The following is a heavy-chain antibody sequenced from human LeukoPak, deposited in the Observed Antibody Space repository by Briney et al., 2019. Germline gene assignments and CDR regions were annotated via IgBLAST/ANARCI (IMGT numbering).Heavy chain of an antibody. V-gene: IGHV4-39*07. Sequence: SETLSLTCTVSGGSISSSSYYWGWIRQPPGKGLEWIGSIYYSGSTFYNPSLKSRVTISVDTSKNQFSLKLSSVTAADTAVYYCARGRLRFDYWGQGTLVTVSS. CDR2: IYYSGST. CDR1: GGSISSSSYY. D-gene: IGHD2-15*01. J-gene: IGHJ4*02. CDR3: ARGRLRFDY.